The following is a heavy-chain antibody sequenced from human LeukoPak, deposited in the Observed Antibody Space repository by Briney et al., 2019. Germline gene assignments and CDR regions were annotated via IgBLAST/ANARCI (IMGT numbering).Heavy chain of an antibody. Sequence: PSETLSLTCTVSGGSISSSSYYWGWIRQPPGKGLEWIGSIYYSGSTYYNPSLKSRVTISVDTSKNQSSLKLSSVTAADTAVYYCARLAAPSSSAYPYFDYWGQGTLVTVSS. CDR2: IYYSGST. J-gene: IGHJ4*02. CDR1: GGSISSSSYY. D-gene: IGHD6-6*01. V-gene: IGHV4-39*01. CDR3: ARLAAPSSSAYPYFDY.